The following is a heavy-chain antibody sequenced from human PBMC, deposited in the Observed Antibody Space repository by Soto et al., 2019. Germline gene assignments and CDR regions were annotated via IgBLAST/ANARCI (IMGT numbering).Heavy chain of an antibody. CDR2: IIPILCIA. D-gene: IGHD3-10*01. V-gene: IGHV1-69*08. Sequence: QVQLVQSGAEVKKPGSSVKVSCKASGGTFSSYTISWVRQAPGQGLEWMGRIIPILCIANYAQKFQGSVTITADNSTCTAYIELSSLRSDDTSVYYCAIDYYVSGSYLYYFDFWGQGTLVTVSS. J-gene: IGHJ4*02. CDR3: AIDYYVSGSYLYYFDF. CDR1: GGTFSSYT.